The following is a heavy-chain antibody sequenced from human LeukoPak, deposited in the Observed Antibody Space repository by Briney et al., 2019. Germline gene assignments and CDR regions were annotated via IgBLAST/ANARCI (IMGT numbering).Heavy chain of an antibody. CDR2: ITSGGENT. D-gene: IGHD3-10*01. J-gene: IGHJ4*02. V-gene: IGHV3-23*01. CDR1: EFTFSIYA. Sequence: PGGSLRLSCAASEFTFSIYAMSWVRQAPGKGLEWVSSITSGGENTFYTGSVKRRFTISRDNSRNTPYLQMYTLRADDTAVYYCVSDSEGRSGGDSWGQGTLVTASS. CDR3: VSDSEGRSGGDS.